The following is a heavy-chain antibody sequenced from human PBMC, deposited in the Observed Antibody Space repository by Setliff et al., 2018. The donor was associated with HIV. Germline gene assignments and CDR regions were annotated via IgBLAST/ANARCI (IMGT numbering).Heavy chain of an antibody. J-gene: IGHJ6*03. CDR2: IYYSGST. CDR1: GGSISTYY. D-gene: IGHD6-13*01. Sequence: PSETLSLTCSVSGGSISTYYWSWIRQPPGKGLECIGYIYYSGSTNYSPSLMSRVTISVDTSKNQFSLNLSSVTAADTAVYYCARLGGYSSSWYVPYFYYMDVWGKGTTVTVSS. V-gene: IGHV4-59*08. CDR3: ARLGGYSSSWYVPYFYYMDV.